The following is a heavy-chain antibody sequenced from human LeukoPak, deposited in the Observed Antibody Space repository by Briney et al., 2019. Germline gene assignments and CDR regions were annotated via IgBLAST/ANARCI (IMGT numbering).Heavy chain of an antibody. CDR2: INTSGHDT. D-gene: IGHD3/OR15-3a*01. J-gene: IGHJ4*02. Sequence: GGSLKLSCAASGFTFTSYAMIWVRQAPGKGLEWVSTINTSGHDTYYADSVKGRFTISRDNSKNTLYLQMNSLRAEDTAVYYCARSRTEDVTAVFDSWGQGTLVTVSS. CDR3: ARSRTEDVTAVFDS. V-gene: IGHV3-23*01. CDR1: GFTFTSYA.